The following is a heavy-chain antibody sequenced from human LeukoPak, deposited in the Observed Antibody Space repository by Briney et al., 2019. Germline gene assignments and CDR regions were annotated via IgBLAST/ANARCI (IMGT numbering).Heavy chain of an antibody. CDR3: AAGTAADF. CDR2: VSSRSSYT. V-gene: IGHV3-11*03. J-gene: IGHJ4*02. D-gene: IGHD6-13*01. CDR1: GIPFSDYY. Sequence: PGGSLRLSCVVSGIPFSDYYMNWIRQAPGKGLEWISYVSSRSSYTDYADSVKGRFTISRDNAKRALYLQLNSLRLEDTAVYYCAAGTAADFWGQGTLVTVSS.